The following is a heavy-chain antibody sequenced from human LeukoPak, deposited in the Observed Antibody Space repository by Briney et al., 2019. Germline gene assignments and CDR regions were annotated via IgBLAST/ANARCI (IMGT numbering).Heavy chain of an antibody. V-gene: IGHV4-39*01. CDR2: TGYSGRA. D-gene: IGHD3-22*01. CDR1: RFPIITTSYY. CDR3: ARHPNYYNSNGFLQPDDLHY. Sequence: SETLSLTCTVSRFPIITTSYYWARIRQPPGKGLEWIGSTGYSGRAYYNPSLKSPVTISVDTTSNQFSLKLTSVTAADTAGYYCARHPNYYNSNGFLQPDDLHYWGERTLVTVAS. J-gene: IGHJ4*02.